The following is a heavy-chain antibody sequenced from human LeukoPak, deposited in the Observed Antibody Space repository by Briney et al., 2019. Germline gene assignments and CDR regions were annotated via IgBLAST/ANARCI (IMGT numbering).Heavy chain of an antibody. V-gene: IGHV4-30-4*08. Sequence: SETLSLTCTVSGGSISSGDYYWSWIRQPPGKGLEWIGYIFYTGGTFYNPSLKSRLTMSVDTSKNQFSLRLSSVTAADTAVYYCVILLDTRWFDPWGQEILVTVSS. CDR3: VILLDTRWFDP. D-gene: IGHD5-18*01. CDR1: GGSISSGDYY. CDR2: IFYTGGT. J-gene: IGHJ5*02.